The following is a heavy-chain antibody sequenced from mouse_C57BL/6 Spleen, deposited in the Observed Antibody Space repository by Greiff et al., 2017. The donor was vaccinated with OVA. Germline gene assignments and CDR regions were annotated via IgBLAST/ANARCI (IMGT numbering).Heavy chain of an antibody. CDR1: GFSLTSYA. Sequence: QVQLKESGPGLVAPSQSLSITCTVSGFSLTSYAISWVRQPPGKGLEWLGVIWTGGGPNYNSALKFRLSISKDNSKSQVFLKMNSLQTDDTARYYCARHGIHPNRGYDGPEFAYWGQGTLVTVSA. J-gene: IGHJ3*01. V-gene: IGHV2-9-1*01. CDR3: ARHGIHPNRGYDGPEFAY. D-gene: IGHD2-2*01. CDR2: IWTGGGP.